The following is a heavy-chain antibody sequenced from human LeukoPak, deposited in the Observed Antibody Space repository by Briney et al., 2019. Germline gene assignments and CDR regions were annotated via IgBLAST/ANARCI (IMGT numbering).Heavy chain of an antibody. V-gene: IGHV3-23*01. J-gene: IGHJ5*02. CDR2: ISGSGGGT. D-gene: IGHD3-10*01. CDR3: AKEDLYGSVKWFDP. Sequence: PGGSLRLSCAASGFTFRSYAMTWVRQAPGKGLEWVSDISGSGGGTYYADSVKGRFTISRDNSKNTLYLQMNSLRAEDTAVYYCAKEDLYGSVKWFDPWGQGTLVTVSS. CDR1: GFTFRSYA.